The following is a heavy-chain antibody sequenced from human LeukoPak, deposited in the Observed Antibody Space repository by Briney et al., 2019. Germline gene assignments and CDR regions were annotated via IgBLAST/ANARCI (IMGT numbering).Heavy chain of an antibody. Sequence: SETLSLTCTVSGGSISNYYWGWIRQPAGKGLEWIGRIYTSGSTNYNPSLKSRVTMSVDTSKNQFSLKLSSVSAADTAVYYCARDSYYYDSSGYRGFDYWGQGTLVTVSS. V-gene: IGHV4-4*07. CDR3: ARDSYYYDSSGYRGFDY. D-gene: IGHD3-22*01. CDR2: IYTSGST. CDR1: GGSISNYY. J-gene: IGHJ4*02.